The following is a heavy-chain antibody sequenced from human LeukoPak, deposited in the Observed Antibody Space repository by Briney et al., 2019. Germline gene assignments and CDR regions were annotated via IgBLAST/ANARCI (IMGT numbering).Heavy chain of an antibody. J-gene: IGHJ4*02. CDR3: AKDWGYGSGTYYDG. CDR1: GMTLNSYA. CDR2: ITNSGGST. Sequence: PGGSLRLSCAASGMTLNSYAMSWVRQAPGKGLEWVSAITNSGGSTYYADSVKGRFTISRDNSKNTLYLQMNSLRAEDTAVYYCAKDWGYGSGTYYDGWGQGTLVTVSS. D-gene: IGHD3-10*01. V-gene: IGHV3-23*01.